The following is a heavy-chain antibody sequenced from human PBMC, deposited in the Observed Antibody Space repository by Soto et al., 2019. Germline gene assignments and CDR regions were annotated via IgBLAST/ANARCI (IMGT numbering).Heavy chain of an antibody. CDR1: GGTFSSYT. D-gene: IGHD3-22*01. CDR2: IIPILGIA. CDR3: ARGALCYYDRSGGAFDI. Sequence: QVQLVQSGAEVKKPGSSVKVSCKASGGTFSSYTISWVRQAPGQGLEWMGRIIPILGIANYAQKFQGRVTITADKATSTAYMELSSLRSEDTAVYYGARGALCYYDRSGGAFDIWGQGTMVTVSS. J-gene: IGHJ3*02. V-gene: IGHV1-69*02.